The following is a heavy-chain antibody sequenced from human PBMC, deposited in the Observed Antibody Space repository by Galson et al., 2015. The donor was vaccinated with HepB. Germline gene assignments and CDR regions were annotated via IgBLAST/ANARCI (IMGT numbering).Heavy chain of an antibody. J-gene: IGHJ4*02. CDR1: GGSISSYY. CDR3: ARDLLGGIFDY. D-gene: IGHD2-15*01. CDR2: IYYSGST. Sequence: TLSLTCAVYGGSISSYYWSWIRQPPGKGLEWIGYIYYSGSTNYNPSLKSRVTISVDTSKNQFSLKLSSVTAADTAVYYCARDLLGGIFDYWGQGTLVTVSS. V-gene: IGHV4-59*01.